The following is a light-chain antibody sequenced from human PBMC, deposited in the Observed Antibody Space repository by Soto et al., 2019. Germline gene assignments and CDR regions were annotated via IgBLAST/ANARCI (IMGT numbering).Light chain of an antibody. CDR2: AAS. V-gene: IGKV1-39*01. Sequence: DIQMTESPSSLAASALGRGTITFRASQIISSYLNWYQQKPGKAPKLLIYAASSLQSGVPSMFSGSGSGTDFTLTISSLQPEDFATYYCQQSYSTPLTFGGGTKVDIK. CDR1: QIISSY. CDR3: QQSYSTPLT. J-gene: IGKJ4*01.